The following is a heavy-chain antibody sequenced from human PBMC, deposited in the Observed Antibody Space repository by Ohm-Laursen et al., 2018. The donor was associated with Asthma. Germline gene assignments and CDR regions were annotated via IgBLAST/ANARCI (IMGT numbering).Heavy chain of an antibody. CDR2: ISYDERSA. V-gene: IGHV3-30*04. CDR1: GFTFSSFA. Sequence: SLRLSCAASGFTFSSFAIHWVRQPPGKGLEWVAVISYDERSAFYSDSVKGRFTLSRDNSKNMLYLQMNNLQAEDTAVYHCTRDAMPGSGANWARNLFDPWGQGTLVTVST. D-gene: IGHD3-10*01. J-gene: IGHJ5*02. CDR3: TRDAMPGSGANWARNLFDP.